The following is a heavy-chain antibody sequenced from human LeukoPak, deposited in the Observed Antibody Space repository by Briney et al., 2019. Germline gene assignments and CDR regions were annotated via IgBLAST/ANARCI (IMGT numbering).Heavy chain of an antibody. V-gene: IGHV3-23*01. CDR2: ITGSGSDT. J-gene: IGHJ4*02. Sequence: PGGSLRLSCEASGFTFSSYAMNWVRQVPGKGLEWGSSITGSGSDTYFVDSVKGRFTISRDNSKNTLYLQLNSLRAEDTAVYYCAKGTEGYCSGTICYPFDYWGRGTLVTVSS. CDR3: AKGTEGYCSGTICYPFDY. D-gene: IGHD2-15*01. CDR1: GFTFSSYA.